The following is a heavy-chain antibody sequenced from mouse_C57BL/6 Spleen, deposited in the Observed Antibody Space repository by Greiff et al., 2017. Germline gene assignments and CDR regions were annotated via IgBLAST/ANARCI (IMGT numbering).Heavy chain of an antibody. D-gene: IGHD1-1*01. V-gene: IGHV2-4*01. CDR3: AKGIYMDWYFDV. CDR2: IWSGGST. Sequence: QVQLQQSGPGLVQPSQSLSITCTVSGFSLTSYGVHWVRQPPGKGLEWLGVIWSGGSTDYNAAFISRLSISKDNSKSQVFFKMNSLQADDTAIYYCAKGIYMDWYFDVWGTGTTVTVSS. J-gene: IGHJ1*03. CDR1: GFSLTSYG.